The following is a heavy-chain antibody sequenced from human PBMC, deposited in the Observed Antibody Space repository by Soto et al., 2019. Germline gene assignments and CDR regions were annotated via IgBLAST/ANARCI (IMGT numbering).Heavy chain of an antibody. D-gene: IGHD3-22*01. V-gene: IGHV1-69*06. CDR1: GGTFSRYP. Sequence: QVQLVQSGAEVKKPGSSVKVSCKASGGTFSRYPISWVRQAPGQVLEWMGGIIPMYGTSNYAQNFQGRLSIFADKSTSTAYMELSSLRSDDTAVYYCASQLGGGHVVVISHFLDAMDVWGQGPTVTVYS. CDR3: ASQLGGGHVVVISHFLDAMDV. CDR2: IIPMYGTS. J-gene: IGHJ6*02.